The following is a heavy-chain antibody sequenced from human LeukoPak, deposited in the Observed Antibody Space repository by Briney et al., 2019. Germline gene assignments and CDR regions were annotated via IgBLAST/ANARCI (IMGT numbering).Heavy chain of an antibody. V-gene: IGHV3-33*01. CDR2: IWPHGNRK. CDR1: GFSFSSYG. D-gene: IGHD6-25*01. CDR3: ARDSAADDNDFDV. J-gene: IGHJ3*01. Sequence: PGGSLRLSCIPSGFSFSSYGMHWVRQAPGKGLEWVAVIWPHGNRKHHSDSVEGRFAISRDNSKNILYLQMNNLRAEDTALYYCARDSAADDNDFDVWGQGTMVTVSS.